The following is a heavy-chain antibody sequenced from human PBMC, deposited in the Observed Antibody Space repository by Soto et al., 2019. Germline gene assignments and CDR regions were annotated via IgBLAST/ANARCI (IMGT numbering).Heavy chain of an antibody. J-gene: IGHJ5*02. CDR1: GGSISSSSYY. CDR3: ARDVPPILTGYYRKLRNNWFDP. CDR2: IYYSGST. Sequence: QLQLQESGPGLVKPSETLSLTCTVSGGSISSSSYYWGWIRQPPGKGLEWIGSIYYSGSTYYNPSLKSRVAISVDPSKNQCSLKLSSVNAADTAVYYCARDVPPILTGYYRKLRNNWFDPWGQGTLVTVSS. V-gene: IGHV4-39*02. D-gene: IGHD3-9*01.